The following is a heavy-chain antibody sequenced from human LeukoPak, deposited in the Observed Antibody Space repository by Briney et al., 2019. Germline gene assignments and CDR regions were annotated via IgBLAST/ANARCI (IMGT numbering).Heavy chain of an antibody. CDR3: ARAAAASWIFGVVSYYYYMDV. D-gene: IGHD3-3*01. V-gene: IGHV3-30*04. Sequence: PSGGSLRLSCAASGFTFSSNAMHWVRQAPGKGLEWVAIISYDGSNKYYTDSVKGRFTISRDNSKNTLYLQMNSLRAEDTAVYYCARAAAASWIFGVVSYYYYMDVWGKGTTVTVSS. CDR2: ISYDGSNK. CDR1: GFTFSSNA. J-gene: IGHJ6*03.